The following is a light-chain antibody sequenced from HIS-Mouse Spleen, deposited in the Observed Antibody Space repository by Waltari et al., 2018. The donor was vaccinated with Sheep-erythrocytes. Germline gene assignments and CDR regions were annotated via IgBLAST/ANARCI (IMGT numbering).Light chain of an antibody. CDR3: CSYAGSYNHV. Sequence: QSALTQPRSVSASPGQSVTISCTGTSSDVGGYNYVSWYQQHPGKAPKLMIYDVSKAPSGVPDRFSGSKSGNTASLTISGLQAEDEADYSCCSYAGSYNHVFATGTKVTVL. J-gene: IGLJ1*01. CDR1: SSDVGGYNY. V-gene: IGLV2-11*01. CDR2: DVS.